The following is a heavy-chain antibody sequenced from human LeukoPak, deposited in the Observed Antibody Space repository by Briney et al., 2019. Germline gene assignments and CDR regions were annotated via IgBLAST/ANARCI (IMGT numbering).Heavy chain of an antibody. CDR3: AKDLYCSGGSCYSFGLPPDSTTIYYYGMDV. V-gene: IGHV3-23*01. CDR2: ISGSGGST. Sequence: GGSLRLSCAASGFTFSSYAMSWVRQAPGKGLEWVSAISGSGGSTYYADSVKGRFTISRDNSKNTLYLQMNSLRAEDTAVYYCAKDLYCSGGSCYSFGLPPDSTTIYYYGMDVWGQGTTVTVSS. J-gene: IGHJ6*02. CDR1: GFTFSSYA. D-gene: IGHD2-15*01.